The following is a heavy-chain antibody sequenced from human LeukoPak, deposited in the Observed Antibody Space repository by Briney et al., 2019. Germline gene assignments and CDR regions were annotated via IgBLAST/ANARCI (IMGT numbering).Heavy chain of an antibody. V-gene: IGHV3-23*01. CDR1: GFTFSTYG. CDR2: ISGSGGTT. CDR3: TRDPSVIITPHLFDY. J-gene: IGHJ4*02. Sequence: GGSLRLSCAASGFTFSTYGMSWVRQAPGKGLEWVSSISGSGGTTYDADSVKGRLTISRDNSTNTLYLQMNSLKTADTAVYYCTRDPSVIITPHLFDYWGQGTLVTVSS. D-gene: IGHD3-22*01.